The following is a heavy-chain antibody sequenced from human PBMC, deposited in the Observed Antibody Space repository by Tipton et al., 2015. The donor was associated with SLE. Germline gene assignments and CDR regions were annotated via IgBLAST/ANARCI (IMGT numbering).Heavy chain of an antibody. CDR2: IYYSGST. D-gene: IGHD3-22*01. Sequence: GLVKPSETLSLTCTVSGGSISSHYWSWIRQPPGKGLEWIGYIYYSGSTNYNPSLKSRVTISVDTSKNQFSLKLSSVTAADTAVYYCARSPYYYDSSGYRTDAFDIWGQGTMVTVSS. CDR3: ARSPYYYDSSGYRTDAFDI. V-gene: IGHV4-59*11. J-gene: IGHJ3*02. CDR1: GGSISSHY.